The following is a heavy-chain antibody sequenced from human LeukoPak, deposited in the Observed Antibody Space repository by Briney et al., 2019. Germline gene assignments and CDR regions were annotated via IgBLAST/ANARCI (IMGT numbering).Heavy chain of an antibody. CDR3: ARDLSSSWYRYYFDY. Sequence: GGSLRLSCAASGFTFSSYWMSWVRQAPGKGLEWVAHINQDGSEIYYVDSLKGRFTISRDNAKNSLYLQMNSLRAEDTAVYYCARDLSSSWYRYYFDYWGQGTLVTVSS. J-gene: IGHJ4*02. D-gene: IGHD6-13*01. CDR2: INQDGSEI. V-gene: IGHV3-7*03. CDR1: GFTFSSYW.